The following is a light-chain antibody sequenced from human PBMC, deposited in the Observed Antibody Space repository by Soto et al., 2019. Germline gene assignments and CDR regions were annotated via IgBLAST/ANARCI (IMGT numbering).Light chain of an antibody. Sequence: EIVLTQSPATLSLSPGERATLSCRASQSINRHLAWYRQKPGQAPRLLIYDASNRATGIPARFSGSGSGTDLTLPNSSIEHEDFRVDHCQQRNNWPPVTFGGGTKVEIK. CDR3: QQRNNWPPVT. J-gene: IGKJ4*01. CDR1: QSINRH. CDR2: DAS. V-gene: IGKV3-11*01.